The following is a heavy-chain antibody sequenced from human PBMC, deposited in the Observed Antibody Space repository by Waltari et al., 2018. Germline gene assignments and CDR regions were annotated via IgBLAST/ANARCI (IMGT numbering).Heavy chain of an antibody. J-gene: IGHJ4*02. D-gene: IGHD4-4*01. CDR1: GGTFSSYV. Sequence: QVQLVQSGAEVKKPGSSVKVSCKASGGTFSSYVISWVRQAPGQGLEWMGGIIPIFGTANYAQKFQGRVTITTDESTSTAYMELSGLRSEVTAVYYCARDELQTTVMAYWGQGTLVTVSS. V-gene: IGHV1-69*05. CDR3: ARDELQTTVMAY. CDR2: IIPIFGTA.